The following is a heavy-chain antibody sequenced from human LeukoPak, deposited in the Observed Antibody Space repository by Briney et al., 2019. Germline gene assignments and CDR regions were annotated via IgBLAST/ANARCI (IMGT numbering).Heavy chain of an antibody. CDR2: ISYDGSNK. CDR3: ARDREYWFDP. Sequence: GRSLRLSCAASGFTFSSYAMHWVRQAPGKGLEWVAVISYDGSNKYYADSVKGRFTISRDNSKNTLYLQMNSLRAEDTAVYYCARDREYWFDPWGQGTLVTVSS. D-gene: IGHD3-10*01. V-gene: IGHV3-30-3*01. CDR1: GFTFSSYA. J-gene: IGHJ5*02.